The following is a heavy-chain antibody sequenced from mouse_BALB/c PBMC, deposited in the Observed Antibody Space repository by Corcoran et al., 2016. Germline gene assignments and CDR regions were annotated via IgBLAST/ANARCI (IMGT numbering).Heavy chain of an antibody. Sequence: QIQLVQSGPELKKPGETVKISCKASGYTFTNYGMNWVKQAPGKGVKWMGWINTYTGEPTYADDFKGRFAFSLETSASTAYLQINNLKNEDTATYFWAREPYAMDYWGQGTSVTVSS. CDR2: INTYTGEP. CDR1: GYTFTNYG. V-gene: IGHV9-3-1*01. J-gene: IGHJ4*01. CDR3: AREPYAMDY.